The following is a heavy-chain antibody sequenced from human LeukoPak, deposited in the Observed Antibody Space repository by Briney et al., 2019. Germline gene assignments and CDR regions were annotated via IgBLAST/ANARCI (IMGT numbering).Heavy chain of an antibody. CDR3: ARHPAAILGRSGYFDY. CDR1: GFTFSSYG. V-gene: IGHV3-30*02. J-gene: IGHJ4*02. CDR2: IRYDGSNK. D-gene: IGHD7-27*01. Sequence: PGGSLRLSCAASGFTFSSYGMHWVRQAPGKGLEWVAFIRYDGSNKYYADSVKGRFTISRDNSKNTLYLQMNSLRAEDTAVYYCARHPAAILGRSGYFDYWGQGTLVTVSS.